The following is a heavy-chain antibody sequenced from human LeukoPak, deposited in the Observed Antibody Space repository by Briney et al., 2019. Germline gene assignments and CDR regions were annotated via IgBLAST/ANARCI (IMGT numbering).Heavy chain of an antibody. CDR1: GFTFSSYA. Sequence: GGSLRLSCAASGFTFSSYAMSWVRQAPGKGLEWVTAISGSGGSTYYADSVKGRFTISRDNSKNTMYLQMNSLRAEDTAVYYCAKALLRFFDWEFDYWGQGTLVTVSS. CDR3: AKALLRFFDWEFDY. J-gene: IGHJ4*02. CDR2: ISGSGGST. D-gene: IGHD3-9*01. V-gene: IGHV3-23*01.